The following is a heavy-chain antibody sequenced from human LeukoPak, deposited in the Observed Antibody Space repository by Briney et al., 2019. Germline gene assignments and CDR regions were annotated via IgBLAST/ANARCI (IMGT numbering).Heavy chain of an antibody. D-gene: IGHD6-19*01. CDR2: IIPIFGTA. CDR1: GGTFSSYA. Sequence: GASVKVSCKASGGTFSSYAISWVRRAPGQGLEWMGGIIPIFGTANYAQKFQGRVTITADKSTSTAYMELSSLRSEDTAVYYCARDRGSSGWYWYFDLWGRGTLVTVSS. J-gene: IGHJ2*01. V-gene: IGHV1-69*06. CDR3: ARDRGSSGWYWYFDL.